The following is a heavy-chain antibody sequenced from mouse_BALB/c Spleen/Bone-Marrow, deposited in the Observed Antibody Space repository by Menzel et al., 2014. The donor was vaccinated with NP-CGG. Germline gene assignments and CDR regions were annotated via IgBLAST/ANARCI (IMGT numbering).Heavy chain of an antibody. Sequence: QVQLQQSGAELVRPGSSVKISCKASGYAFSSYWMNWVQQRPGQGLEWIGQIYPGDGDINYNGKFKGKATLTADKSSGTAYMQFSSLTSEDSAVYFCARGDFDFEAWFTYWGQGTLVTVYA. J-gene: IGHJ3*01. V-gene: IGHV1-80*01. CDR2: IYPGDGDI. D-gene: IGHD2-4*01. CDR1: GYAFSSYW. CDR3: ARGDFDFEAWFTY.